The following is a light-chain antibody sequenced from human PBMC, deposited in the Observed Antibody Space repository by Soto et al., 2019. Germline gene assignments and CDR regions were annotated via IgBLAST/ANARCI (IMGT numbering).Light chain of an antibody. CDR2: WAS. V-gene: IGKV4-1*01. CDR1: QSVLYSSNNKDY. Sequence: DIVMTQSPDSLAVSLGERATINCKSSQSVLYSSNNKDYLAWYQQKPGQPPKLLIYWASTRKSGVPDRFSGSGSGTHFTLTISSLQAEDVAVYYCQQYYSTLGTFGQGTKVEIK. CDR3: QQYYSTLGT. J-gene: IGKJ1*01.